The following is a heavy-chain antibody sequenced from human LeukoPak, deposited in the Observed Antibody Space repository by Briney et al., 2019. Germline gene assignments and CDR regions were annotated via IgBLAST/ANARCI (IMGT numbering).Heavy chain of an antibody. CDR2: INHSGST. D-gene: IGHD6-6*01. Sequence: SETLSLTCAVYGGSFSGYYWSWIRQPPGKGLEWIGEINHSGSTNYNPSLKSRVTISVETYNTQFSLKLDSVTAADTAVYYCARSNVAESYSSSSGPGGYYFDYWGQGTLVTVSS. V-gene: IGHV4-34*01. CDR1: GGSFSGYY. CDR3: ARSNVAESYSSSSGPGGYYFDY. J-gene: IGHJ4*02.